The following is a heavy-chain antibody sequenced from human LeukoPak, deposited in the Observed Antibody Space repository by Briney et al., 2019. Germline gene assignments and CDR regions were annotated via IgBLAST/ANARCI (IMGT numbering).Heavy chain of an antibody. CDR1: GFTFSSYS. V-gene: IGHV3-48*01. CDR3: ARDIRGVAGDYYYYYMDV. D-gene: IGHD3-10*01. Sequence: AGGSLRLSCAASGFTFSSYSMNWVRQAPGKGPEWVSYISSSSSTIYYADSVKGRFTISRDNAKNSLYLQMNSLRAEDTAIYYCARDIRGVAGDYYYYYMDVWGKGTTVTISS. J-gene: IGHJ6*03. CDR2: ISSSSSTI.